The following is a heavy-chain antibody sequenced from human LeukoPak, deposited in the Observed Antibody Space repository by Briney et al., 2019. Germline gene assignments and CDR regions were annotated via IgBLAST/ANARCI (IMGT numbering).Heavy chain of an antibody. V-gene: IGHV3-53*01. CDR1: GFTVSSNY. J-gene: IGHJ4*02. CDR3: ARVAVTYYDILTGYSQGDYFDY. CDR2: IYSGGST. D-gene: IGHD3-9*01. Sequence: GGSLRLSCAASGFTVSSNYMSWVRQAPGKGLEWVSVIYSGGSTYYADSVKGRFTISRDNSKNTLYLQMNSLRAEDTAVYYCARVAVTYYDILTGYSQGDYFDYWGQGTLVTVSS.